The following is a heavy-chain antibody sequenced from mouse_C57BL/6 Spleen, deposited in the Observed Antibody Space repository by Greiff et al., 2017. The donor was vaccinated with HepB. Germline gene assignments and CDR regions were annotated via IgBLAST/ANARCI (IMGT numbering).Heavy chain of an antibody. CDR2: INYDGSST. J-gene: IGHJ4*01. CDR1: GFTFSDYY. V-gene: IGHV5-16*01. CDR3: AREDYGNYGYAMDY. D-gene: IGHD2-1*01. Sequence: EVQRVESEGGLVQPGSSMKLSCTASGFTFSDYYMAWVRQVPEKGLEWVANINYDGSSTYYLDSLKSRFIISRDNAKNILYLQMSSLKSEDTATYYCAREDYGNYGYAMDYWGQGTSVTVSS.